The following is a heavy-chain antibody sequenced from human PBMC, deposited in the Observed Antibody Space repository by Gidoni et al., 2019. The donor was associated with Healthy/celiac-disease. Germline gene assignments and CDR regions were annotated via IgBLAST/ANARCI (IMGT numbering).Heavy chain of an antibody. D-gene: IGHD2-15*01. CDR3: AKDTLHCSGGSCSTGHDAFDI. V-gene: IGHV3-23*01. J-gene: IGHJ3*02. Sequence: EVQLLESGGGLVQPGGSLRLSCAASGFTFSSYAMSWVRQAPGKGLGWVSAISGSGGSTYYADSLKGRFTISRDNSKNTLYLQMNSLRAEDTAVYYCAKDTLHCSGGSCSTGHDAFDIWGQGTMVTVSS. CDR1: GFTFSSYA. CDR2: ISGSGGST.